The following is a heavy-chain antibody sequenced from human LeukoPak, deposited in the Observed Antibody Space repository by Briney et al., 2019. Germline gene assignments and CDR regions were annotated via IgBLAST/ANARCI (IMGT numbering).Heavy chain of an antibody. J-gene: IGHJ4*02. CDR1: GYTFTSYY. V-gene: IGHV1-2*02. CDR2: INPNSGGT. D-gene: IGHD3-9*01. Sequence: ASVKVSCKASGYTFTSYYMHWVRQAPEQGLEWMGWINPNSGGTNYAQKFQGRVTMTRDTSISTAYMELSRLRSDDTAVYYCARDRNVASILRYFDWLSSTYYFDYWGQGTLVTVSS. CDR3: ARDRNVASILRYFDWLSSTYYFDY.